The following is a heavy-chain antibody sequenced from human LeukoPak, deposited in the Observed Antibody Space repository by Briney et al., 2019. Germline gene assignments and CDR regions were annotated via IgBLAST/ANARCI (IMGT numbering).Heavy chain of an antibody. V-gene: IGHV3-21*01. CDR2: ISSSSSYI. J-gene: IGHJ4*02. CDR3: ARGGNSGPYFDY. D-gene: IGHD4-23*01. Sequence: GGSLRLSCAASGFTFSSYSMNWVRQAPGKGLEWVSSISSSSSYIYYADSVKGRFTISRDNAKNSLYPQMNSLRAEDTAVYYCARGGNSGPYFDYWGQGTLVTVSS. CDR1: GFTFSSYS.